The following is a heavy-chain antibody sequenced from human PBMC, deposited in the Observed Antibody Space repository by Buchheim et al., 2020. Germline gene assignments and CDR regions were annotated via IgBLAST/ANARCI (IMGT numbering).Heavy chain of an antibody. CDR3: ARDASYYYDSSGDGFDY. CDR2: IYYSGST. CDR1: GGSISSGDYY. J-gene: IGHJ4*02. D-gene: IGHD3-22*01. Sequence: QVQLQESGPGLVKPSQTLSLTCTVSGGSISSGDYYWSWIRQPPGKGLEWIGYIYYSGSTYYTPSLKSRVTISVDTSNNQFSLKLSSVTAADTAVYYCARDASYYYDSSGDGFDYWGQGTL. V-gene: IGHV4-30-4*01.